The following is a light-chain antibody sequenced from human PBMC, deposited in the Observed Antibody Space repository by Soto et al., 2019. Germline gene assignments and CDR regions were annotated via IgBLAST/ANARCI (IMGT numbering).Light chain of an antibody. V-gene: IGKV3-20*01. J-gene: IGKJ1*01. CDR3: QQYESSRT. CDR1: QSVSSTF. CDR2: GAS. Sequence: EIVLTQSPGTLSLTPGERATFSCRASQSVSSTFLAWYQQKPGQAPKVLIYGASTRATGIPDRFSGSGSGTDFTLTISRLEPEDFAMYYCQQYESSRTFGQGTKVEMK.